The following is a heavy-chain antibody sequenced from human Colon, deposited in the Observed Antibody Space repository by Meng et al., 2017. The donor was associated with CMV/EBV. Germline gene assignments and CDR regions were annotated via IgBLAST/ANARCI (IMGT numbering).Heavy chain of an antibody. V-gene: IGHV4-61*01. J-gene: IGHJ4*02. CDR3: AREASGWSTGIDF. CDR2: ISYSGNT. D-gene: IGHD6-19*01. Sequence: PETLSLTCNVSGGSVNSGSYYWTWLRQPPGKGLEWIGYISYSGNTNYNPSLKSRLTIEADTSRNQFSLKLTSVSAADTAMYYCAREASGWSTGIDFWGQGTLVTVSS. CDR1: GGSVNSGSYY.